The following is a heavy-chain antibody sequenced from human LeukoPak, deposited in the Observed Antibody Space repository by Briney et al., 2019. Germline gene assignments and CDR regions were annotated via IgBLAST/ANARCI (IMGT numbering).Heavy chain of an antibody. V-gene: IGHV1-2*02. Sequence: ASVKVSCKTSGYTFTTYAIHWVRQAPGQGLEWMGWITPSGGTNYPQKFQGRVTMTRDTSISTAYMELSRLRSDETAVYYCARLLEFVVVRGVIDYHCFDYWGQGTLVTVSS. CDR2: ITPSGGT. CDR1: GYTFTTYA. D-gene: IGHD3-10*01. J-gene: IGHJ4*02. CDR3: ARLLEFVVVRGVIDYHCFDY.